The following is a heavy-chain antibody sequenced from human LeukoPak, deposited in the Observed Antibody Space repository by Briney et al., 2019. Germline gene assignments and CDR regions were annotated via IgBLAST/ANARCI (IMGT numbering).Heavy chain of an antibody. CDR3: ARGPIFRQVPAAYDYYYYMDV. D-gene: IGHD2-2*01. V-gene: IGHV1-8*03. J-gene: IGHJ6*03. CDR2: MNPDSGNT. CDR1: GYTFTSYD. Sequence: ASVKVSCKASGYTFTSYDINWVRQATGQGLEWMGWMNPDSGNTGYAQKFQGRVTITRNTSISTAYMELSSLRSEDTAVYYCARGPIFRQVPAAYDYYYYMDVWGKGTTVTVSS.